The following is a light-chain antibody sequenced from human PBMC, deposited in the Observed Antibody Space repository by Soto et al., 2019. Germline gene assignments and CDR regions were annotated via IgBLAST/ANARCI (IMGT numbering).Light chain of an antibody. V-gene: IGLV1-40*01. CDR1: SSNIGAGYD. CDR3: LSFDSSLSVV. CDR2: GNT. J-gene: IGLJ2*01. Sequence: QPVLTQPPSVSGAPGQRVTISCTGSSSNIGAGYDVHWYQQLPGRAPKVLIYGNTNRPSGVPDRFSGSKSGTSASLAITGLQAEDEADYYCLSFDSSLSVVFGGGTKLTVL.